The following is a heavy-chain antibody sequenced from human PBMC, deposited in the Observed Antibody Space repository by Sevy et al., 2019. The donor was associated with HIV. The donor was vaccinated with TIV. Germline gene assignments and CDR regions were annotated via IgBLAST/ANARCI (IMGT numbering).Heavy chain of an antibody. D-gene: IGHD4-17*01. V-gene: IGHV3-21*01. CDR3: ARDLVSDYGGNEGGYYYYYGMDV. CDR2: ISSSSSYI. CDR1: GFTFSSYS. Sequence: GGSLRLSCAASGFTFSSYSMNWVRQAPGKGLEWVSSISSSSSYIYYADSLKGRFTISRDNARNSLYLQMNILRAEDTAVYYCARDLVSDYGGNEGGYYYYYGMDVWGQGTTVTVSS. J-gene: IGHJ6*02.